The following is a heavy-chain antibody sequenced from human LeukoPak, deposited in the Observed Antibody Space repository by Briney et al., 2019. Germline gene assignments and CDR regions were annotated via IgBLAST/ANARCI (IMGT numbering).Heavy chain of an antibody. CDR2: INPNSGGT. J-gene: IGHJ4*02. CDR1: VYTFTGYY. V-gene: IGHV1-2*02. D-gene: IGHD3-3*01. CDR3: ARARADFWSGFL. Sequence: GASVTVSCKASVYTFTGYYMHWVRQAPGQGLEWMGWINPNSGGTNYAQKFQGRVTMTRDTSISTAYMELSRLRSDDTAVYYCARARADFWSGFLWGQGTLVTVSS.